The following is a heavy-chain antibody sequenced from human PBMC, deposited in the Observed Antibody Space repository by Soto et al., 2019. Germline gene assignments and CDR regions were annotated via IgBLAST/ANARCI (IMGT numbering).Heavy chain of an antibody. CDR3: AKDVVVGATSGLWYDDYSYGKAV. V-gene: IGHV3-30*18. Sequence: LRLSCAASGFTLSSYGMHWVRQAPGKGLEWVAVLSYDGSNKYYADSVKGRFTISRDNSKNTLYLQMNSLRAEDTAVYYCAKDVVVGATSGLWYDDYSYGKAVPGQGTTVTV. CDR1: GFTLSSYG. D-gene: IGHD1-26*01. CDR2: LSYDGSNK. J-gene: IGHJ6*02.